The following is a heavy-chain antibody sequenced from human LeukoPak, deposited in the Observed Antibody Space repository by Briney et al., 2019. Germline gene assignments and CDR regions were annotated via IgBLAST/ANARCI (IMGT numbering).Heavy chain of an antibody. CDR3: ARDQTSSLVTKAPFYYGMDV. Sequence: GGSLRLSCAASGFTFSSYWMSWVRQAPGKGLEWVANIKQDGSEKYYVDSVKGRFTISRDNAKNSLYLQMNSLRAEDTAVYYCARDQTSSLVTKAPFYYGMDVWGQGTTVTVSS. D-gene: IGHD3-9*01. CDR2: IKQDGSEK. V-gene: IGHV3-7*01. CDR1: GFTFSSYW. J-gene: IGHJ6*02.